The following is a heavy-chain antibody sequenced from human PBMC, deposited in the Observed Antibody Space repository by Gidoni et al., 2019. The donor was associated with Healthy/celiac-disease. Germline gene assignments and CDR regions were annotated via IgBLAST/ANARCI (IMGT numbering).Heavy chain of an antibody. CDR1: GYTFTSYG. Sequence: QVQLVQSGAEVKKPGASVKVSCKASGYTFTSYGISWVRQAPGQGLEWMGWNSAYHGNTNYAQKIQGRVTMTTDTSTSTAYMELRSLRSDDTAVYYCTRGLTVVIPTRLVWFDPWGQGTLVTVSS. J-gene: IGHJ5*02. D-gene: IGHD2-21*01. CDR3: TRGLTVVIPTRLVWFDP. V-gene: IGHV1-18*01. CDR2: NSAYHGNT.